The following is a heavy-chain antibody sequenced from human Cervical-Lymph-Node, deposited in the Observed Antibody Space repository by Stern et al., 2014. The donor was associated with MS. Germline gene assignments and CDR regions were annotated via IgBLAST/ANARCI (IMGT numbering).Heavy chain of an antibody. CDR2: IRGSGDRT. CDR1: GFTFSSYA. V-gene: IGHV3-23*04. CDR3: ANNIVATQDFDY. Sequence: EVQLVQSGGGLVQPGGSLRLSCAASGFTFSSYAMSWVRQTPGKGLEWVSTIRGSGDRTYYADSAKGRFTISRDNSKNTLYLQMNSLRAEDTAVYYCANNIVATQDFDYWGQGTLVTVSS. D-gene: IGHD5-12*01. J-gene: IGHJ4*02.